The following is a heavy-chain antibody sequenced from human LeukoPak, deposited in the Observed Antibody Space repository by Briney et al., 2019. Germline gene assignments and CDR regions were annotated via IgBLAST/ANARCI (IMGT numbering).Heavy chain of an antibody. D-gene: IGHD3-3*01. V-gene: IGHV4-59*01. Sequence: PSETLSLTCTVSVGSIKSYYWSWIRQPPWKGLEWIGYIYYTGSTKYNPSLNSRVTISVDTSKNQFSLKLNSVTAADTAVYYCARDQPSDFWSGLQFDYWGQGTLVTVSS. J-gene: IGHJ4*02. CDR1: VGSIKSYY. CDR2: IYYTGST. CDR3: ARDQPSDFWSGLQFDY.